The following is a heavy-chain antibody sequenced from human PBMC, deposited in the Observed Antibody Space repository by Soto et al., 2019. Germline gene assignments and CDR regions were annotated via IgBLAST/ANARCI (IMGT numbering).Heavy chain of an antibody. D-gene: IGHD3-3*01. CDR1: GGSISSGDYY. Sequence: QVQLQESGPGLVKPSQTLSLTCTVSGGSISSGDYYWSWIRQHPGKGLEWIGYIYYSGSTYYNPSLTSRVTISVDTSKNQVSLKLSSVTAADTAVYYCARWWSGSRQGFDPWGQGTLVTVSS. V-gene: IGHV4-31*03. CDR3: ARWWSGSRQGFDP. CDR2: IYYSGST. J-gene: IGHJ5*02.